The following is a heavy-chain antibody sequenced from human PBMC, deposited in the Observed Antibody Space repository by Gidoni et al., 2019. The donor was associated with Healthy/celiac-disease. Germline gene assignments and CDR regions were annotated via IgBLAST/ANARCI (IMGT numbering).Heavy chain of an antibody. CDR3: AGSGYCSGGSCYSGAFDI. J-gene: IGHJ3*02. Sequence: QAHLQESGPGLVKPSQTLSLTRTVSGASLSSGGYYWSWTRQHPGKGLEWIGYIYYSGSTYDNPSLKSLVTISGDTSKNQFSLKLSSVTAADTAVYYCAGSGYCSGGSCYSGAFDIWGQGTMVTVSS. D-gene: IGHD2-15*01. CDR1: GASLSSGGYY. CDR2: IYYSGST. V-gene: IGHV4-31*01.